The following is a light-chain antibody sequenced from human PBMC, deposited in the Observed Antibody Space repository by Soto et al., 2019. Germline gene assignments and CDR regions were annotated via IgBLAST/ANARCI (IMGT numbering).Light chain of an antibody. CDR2: SDG. J-gene: IGLJ2*01. CDR1: HVGSES. V-gene: IGLV3-21*04. CDR3: QVWDSSSDHVI. Sequence: SYELTQPPSVSVAPGKTATITCGGHHVGSESVHWYQQRPGQAPVLVIYSDGDRPLAIPERFSGSKSGNTATLTIGRVEAGDEADYYCQVWDSSSDHVIFGGGTKVTVL.